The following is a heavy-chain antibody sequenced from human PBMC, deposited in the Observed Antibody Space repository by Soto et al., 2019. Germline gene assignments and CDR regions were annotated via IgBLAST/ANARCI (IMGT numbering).Heavy chain of an antibody. D-gene: IGHD2-15*01. CDR1: GGSISSGDYY. J-gene: IGHJ1*01. Sequence: PSDTLSLTCTVSGGSISSGDYYWGWIRHPPGKGLEWIGYIYYSGSTYYNPSLKSRVTISVDTSKNQFSLKLSSVTAADTAVYYCARRPQDCSGGRCYLYFHHWGQGTLVTVSS. CDR2: IYYSGST. CDR3: ARRPQDCSGGRCYLYFHH. V-gene: IGHV4-30-4*02.